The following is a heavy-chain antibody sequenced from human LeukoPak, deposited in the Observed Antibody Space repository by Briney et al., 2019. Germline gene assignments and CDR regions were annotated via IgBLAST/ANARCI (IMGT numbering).Heavy chain of an antibody. V-gene: IGHV3-30-3*01. CDR1: GFTFSSCA. CDR3: ARGPDIVVVVAAYYFDY. Sequence: GGSLRLSCAASGFTFSSCAMHWVRQAPGKGLEWVAVISYDGSNKYYADSVKGRFTISRDNSKNTLYLQMNSLRAEDTAVYYCARGPDIVVVVAAYYFDYWGQGTLVTVSS. J-gene: IGHJ4*02. D-gene: IGHD2-15*01. CDR2: ISYDGSNK.